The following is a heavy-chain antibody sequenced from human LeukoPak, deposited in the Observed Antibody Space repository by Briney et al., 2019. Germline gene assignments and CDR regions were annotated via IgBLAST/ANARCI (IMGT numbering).Heavy chain of an antibody. J-gene: IGHJ4*02. CDR1: KFTFSGYA. CDR2: ISGSGGST. V-gene: IGHV3-23*01. D-gene: IGHD5-12*01. Sequence: GGSLRLSCAASKFTFSGYAMNWVRQAPGKGLEWVSVISGSGGSTYYADSVKGRFTISRDNSKNTLYLQMNSLRAEDTAVYYCAKDQGRYSGYDGFDYWGQGTLVTVSS. CDR3: AKDQGRYSGYDGFDY.